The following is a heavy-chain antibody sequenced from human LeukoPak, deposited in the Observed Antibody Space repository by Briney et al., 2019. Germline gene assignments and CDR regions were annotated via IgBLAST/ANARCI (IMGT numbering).Heavy chain of an antibody. V-gene: IGHV4-4*02. J-gene: IGHJ4*02. CDR2: IYHSGNT. Sequence: SETLSLTCAVSGGSISSSNWWSWVRQPPGKGLEWIGEIYHSGNTNYNPSLKSRVTISIDKSNNQFSLKLSSVTAADMAVYYCARSAEPSGIAAAGTTPAFDYWGQGTLVTVSS. CDR1: GGSISSSNW. CDR3: ARSAEPSGIAAAGTTPAFDY. D-gene: IGHD6-13*01.